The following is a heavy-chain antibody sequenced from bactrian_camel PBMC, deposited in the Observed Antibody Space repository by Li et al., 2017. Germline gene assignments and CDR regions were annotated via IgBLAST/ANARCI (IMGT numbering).Heavy chain of an antibody. J-gene: IGHJ4*01. Sequence: VQLVESGGGMVQPGGSLRLSCAASGFAFSIASMTWVRQAPGKGLEWLSTISSSGASTTYADSVKGRFTISRDNAKNTLYLQMSSLKSEDTAMYYCAAGQDPICFNVFKGSGHWGQGTQVTVS. CDR1: GFAFSIAS. V-gene: IGHV3S1*01. CDR3: AAGQDPICFNVFKGSGH. CDR2: ISSSGAST. D-gene: IGHD3*01.